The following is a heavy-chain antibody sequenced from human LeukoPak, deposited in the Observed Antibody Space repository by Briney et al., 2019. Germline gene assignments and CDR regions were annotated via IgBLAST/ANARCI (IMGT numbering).Heavy chain of an antibody. CDR3: SSLYYYDSSGYTIFDY. Sequence: GGSLRLSCAASGFTFDDYAMHWVRQAPGKGLEWVSLISGDGGSTYYADSVKGRFTISRDNSKNSLYLQMNSLRAEDTAVYYCSSLYYYDSSGYTIFDYWGQGTLVTVSS. D-gene: IGHD3-22*01. CDR1: GFTFDDYA. J-gene: IGHJ4*02. CDR2: ISGDGGST. V-gene: IGHV3-43*02.